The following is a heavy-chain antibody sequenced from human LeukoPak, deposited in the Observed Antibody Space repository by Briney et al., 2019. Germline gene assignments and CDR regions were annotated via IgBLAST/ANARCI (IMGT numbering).Heavy chain of an antibody. CDR3: ARDRSSSRDLDY. CDR1: GFTFSSYS. J-gene: IGHJ4*02. Sequence: PGGSLRLSCAASGFTFSSYSMNWARQAPGKGLEWVSCISSSSGSYIYYADSVKGRFTISRDNAKNSLYLQMNSLRAEDTAVYYCARDRSSSRDLDYWGQGTLVTVSS. V-gene: IGHV3-21*01. CDR2: ISSSSGSYI. D-gene: IGHD6-13*01.